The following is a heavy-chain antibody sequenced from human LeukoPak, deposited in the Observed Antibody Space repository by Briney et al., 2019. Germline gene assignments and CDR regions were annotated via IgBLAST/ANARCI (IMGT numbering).Heavy chain of an antibody. CDR3: ARRGPGNWYFDL. J-gene: IGHJ2*01. D-gene: IGHD3-10*01. Sequence: SETLSLTCAVYGGSFSGYYWSWIRQPPGKGLEWIGEINHSGSTNYNPSLKSRVTISVDTSKNQFSLNLSSVTAADTAVYYCARRGPGNWYFDLWGRGTLVTVSS. CDR1: GGSFSGYY. CDR2: INHSGST. V-gene: IGHV4-34*01.